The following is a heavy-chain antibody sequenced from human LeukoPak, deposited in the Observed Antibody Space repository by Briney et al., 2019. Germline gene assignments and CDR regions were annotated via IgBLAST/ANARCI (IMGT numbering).Heavy chain of an antibody. CDR3: AREVAPLYFHYGMDV. D-gene: IGHD2-21*01. Sequence: GGSLRLSCAASGFTFSSYGMHWVRQAPGKGLEWVAVIWYDGSNKYYADSVKGRFTISRDNSKNTLYLQMNSLRAGDTAVYYCAREVAPLYFHYGMDVWGEGTTVTVSS. V-gene: IGHV3-33*01. CDR2: IWYDGSNK. CDR1: GFTFSSYG. J-gene: IGHJ6*01.